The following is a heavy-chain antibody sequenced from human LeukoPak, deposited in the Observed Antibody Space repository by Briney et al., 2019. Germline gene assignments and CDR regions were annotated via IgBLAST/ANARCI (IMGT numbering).Heavy chain of an antibody. Sequence: ASVKVSCKPSGYTFTDYYVHWVRQDAGQGLEWMGRINPDSGRTNYAQKFQGRVTVTRDTSDNTVYMDLSGLRYDDTAIYFCARGDRRTFTLGVVMPPDYWGQGTLVTVSS. CDR3: ARGDRRTFTLGVVMPPDY. CDR2: INPDSGRT. V-gene: IGHV1-2*02. CDR1: GYTFTDYY. J-gene: IGHJ4*02. D-gene: IGHD3-3*01.